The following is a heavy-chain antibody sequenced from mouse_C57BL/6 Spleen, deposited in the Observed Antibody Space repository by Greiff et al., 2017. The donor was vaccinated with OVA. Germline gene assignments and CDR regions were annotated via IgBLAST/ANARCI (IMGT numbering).Heavy chain of an antibody. CDR2: IYPGSGST. V-gene: IGHV1-55*01. J-gene: IGHJ2*01. CDR1: GYTFTSYW. CDR3: AREEAGSTFFDY. Sequence: VQLQQSGAELVKPGASVKMSCKASGYTFTSYWITWVKQRPGQGLEWIGDIYPGSGSTNYNEKFKSKATLTVDTSSSTAYMQLSSLTSEDSAVYYCAREEAGSTFFDYWGQGTTLTVSS. D-gene: IGHD1-1*01.